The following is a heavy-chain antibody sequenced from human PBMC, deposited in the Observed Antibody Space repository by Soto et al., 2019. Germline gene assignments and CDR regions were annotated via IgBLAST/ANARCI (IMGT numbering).Heavy chain of an antibody. D-gene: IGHD5-12*01. V-gene: IGHV4-39*01. CDR2: IYYSGST. CDR1: GGSISSSSYY. CDR3: ARHEGGYSGYDYISFDY. Sequence: SETLSLTCTVSGGSISSSSYYWGWIRQPPGKGLEWIGSIYYSGSTYYNPSLKSRVTISVDTSKNQFSLKLSSVTAADTAVYYCARHEGGYSGYDYISFDYWGQGTLVTVSS. J-gene: IGHJ4*02.